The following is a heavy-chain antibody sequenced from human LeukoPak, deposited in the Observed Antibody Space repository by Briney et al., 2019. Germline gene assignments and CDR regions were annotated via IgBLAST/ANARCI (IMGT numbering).Heavy chain of an antibody. CDR2: VNGNGGST. J-gene: IGHJ4*02. D-gene: IGHD3-16*02. CDR3: AKSLYGGCDY. V-gene: IGHV3-23*01. CDR1: GFTFSRYA. Sequence: PGGSLRLSCAASGFTFSRYAMNWVRQAPGKGLEWVSGVNGNGGSTSYADSVKGRFTIFRDNSKNTVYLQMNSLRVEDTAVYYCAKSLYGGCDYWGQGTVVTVSS.